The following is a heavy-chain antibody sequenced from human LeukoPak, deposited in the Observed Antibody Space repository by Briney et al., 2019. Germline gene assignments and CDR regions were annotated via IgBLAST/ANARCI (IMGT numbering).Heavy chain of an antibody. V-gene: IGHV4-4*09. CDR2: ISNSGIT. J-gene: IGHJ4*02. CDR1: GGSISDYY. CDR3: ARSRSRPLLPPLPKSQYYFDY. Sequence: SETLSLTCTVSGGSISDYYWSWIRQPPGKGLEWIGYISNSGITNYNPSLKSRVTISVDTSKNQFSLKLSSVTAADTAVYYCARSRSRPLLPPLPKSQYYFDYWGQGTLVTVSS. D-gene: IGHD2-21*01.